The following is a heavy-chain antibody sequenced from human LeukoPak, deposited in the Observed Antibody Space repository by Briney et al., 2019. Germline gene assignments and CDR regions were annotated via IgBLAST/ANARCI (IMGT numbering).Heavy chain of an antibody. Sequence: PGGSLRLSCVASGFTFSHYSIAWVRQAPGKGLEWVASISSSSNYIYYADSVKGRLTISRNNSKNTLYLQMNSLRAEDTAVYYCARGGPGITMVRGWTSYFDYWGQGTLLTVSS. CDR3: ARGGPGITMVRGWTSYFDY. J-gene: IGHJ4*02. CDR1: GFTFSHYS. D-gene: IGHD3-10*01. CDR2: ISSSSNYI. V-gene: IGHV3-21*04.